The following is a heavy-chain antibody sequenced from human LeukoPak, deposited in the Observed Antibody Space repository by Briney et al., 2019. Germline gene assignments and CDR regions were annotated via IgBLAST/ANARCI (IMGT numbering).Heavy chain of an antibody. D-gene: IGHD1-20*01. CDR2: INSDGSTI. J-gene: IGHJ4*02. CDR1: GFTFSSYW. Sequence: PGGSLRLSCAASGFTFSSYWMHWVRQAPGKGLVWVTRINSDGSTITYADSVKGRFTISRDNARNTLYLQRNSLRAEDTAVYYCARVTVSSSEVIFDHWGQGSLVTVSS. CDR3: ARVTVSSSEVIFDH. V-gene: IGHV3-74*01.